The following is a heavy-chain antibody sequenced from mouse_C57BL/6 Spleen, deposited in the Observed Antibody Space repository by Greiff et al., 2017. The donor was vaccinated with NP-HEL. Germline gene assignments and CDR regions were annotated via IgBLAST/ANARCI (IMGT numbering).Heavy chain of an antibody. Sequence: EVKLMESGEGLVKPGGSLKLSCAASGFTFSSYAMSWVRQTPEKRLEWVAYISSGGDYIYYADTVKGRFTISRDNARNTLYLQMSSLKSEDTAMYYCTRGSLTAQAAWFAYWGQGTLVTVSA. CDR3: TRGSLTAQAAWFAY. CDR1: GFTFSSYA. CDR2: ISSGGDYI. V-gene: IGHV5-9-1*02. J-gene: IGHJ3*01. D-gene: IGHD3-2*02.